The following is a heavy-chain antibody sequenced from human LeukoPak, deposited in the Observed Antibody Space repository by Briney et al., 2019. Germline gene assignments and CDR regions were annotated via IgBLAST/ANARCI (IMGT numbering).Heavy chain of an antibody. V-gene: IGHV1-2*02. D-gene: IGHD6-19*01. CDR1: GYTFNGYY. CDR2: IKPNSGGT. J-gene: IGHJ4*02. CDR3: ARSSGWKYNIDY. Sequence: ASVKVSCKASGYTFNGYYMHWVRQAPGQGLEWMGWIKPNSGGTNYAQKFQGRVTMTRDTSISTAYMELSRLRSDDTAMYYCARSSGWKYNIDYWGQGTLVTVSS.